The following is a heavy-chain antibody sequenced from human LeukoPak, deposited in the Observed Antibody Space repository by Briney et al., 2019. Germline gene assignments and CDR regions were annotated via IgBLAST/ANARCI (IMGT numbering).Heavy chain of an antibody. Sequence: GGSLRLSCAASGFTFDDYAMHWGRQAPGKGLEWVSGISWNSGSIGYADSVKGRFTISRDNAKNSLYLQMNSLRAEDTALYYCSRTTVTTDNYYYYGMDVWGQGTTVTVSS. J-gene: IGHJ6*02. CDR2: ISWNSGSI. V-gene: IGHV3-9*01. CDR1: GFTFDDYA. CDR3: SRTTVTTDNYYYYGMDV. D-gene: IGHD4-17*01.